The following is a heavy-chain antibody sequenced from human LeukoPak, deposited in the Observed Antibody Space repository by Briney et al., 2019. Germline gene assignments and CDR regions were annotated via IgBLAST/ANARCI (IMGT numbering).Heavy chain of an antibody. CDR3: ARDGEYDLWSGDYFDY. J-gene: IGHJ4*02. V-gene: IGHV1-18*01. CDR2: ISAYNGNT. D-gene: IGHD3-3*01. Sequence: ASVKVSCKASGYTFTSYGISLVRQAPGQGLEWMGWISAYNGNTNYAQKLQGRVTMTTDTSTSTAYMELRSLRSDDTAVYYCARDGEYDLWSGDYFDYWGQGTLVTVSS. CDR1: GYTFTSYG.